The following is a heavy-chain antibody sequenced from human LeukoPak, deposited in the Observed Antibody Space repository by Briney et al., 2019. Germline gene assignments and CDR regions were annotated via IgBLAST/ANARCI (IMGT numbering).Heavy chain of an antibody. J-gene: IGHJ5*02. V-gene: IGHV4-34*01. CDR1: GGSFSGYY. CDR2: INHSGST. D-gene: IGHD3-10*01. CDR3: ATVGYGSGT. Sequence: SETLSLTCAVYGGSFSGYYWSWIRQPPGKGLEWIGEINHSGSTNYNPSLKSRVTISVDTSKNQFSLRLSSVTAADTAVYYCATVGYGSGTWGQGTLVTVSS.